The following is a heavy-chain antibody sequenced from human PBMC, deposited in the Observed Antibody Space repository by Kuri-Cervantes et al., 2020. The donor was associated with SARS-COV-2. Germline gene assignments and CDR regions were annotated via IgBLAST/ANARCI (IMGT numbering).Heavy chain of an antibody. V-gene: IGHV3-20*04. CDR2: INWNGGST. CDR1: GFTFADYG. J-gene: IGHJ4*02. CDR3: AKDLGGSGWHPVDY. Sequence: GGSLRLSCAASGFTFADYGMSWVRQAPGKGLEWVSGINWNGGSTGYADSVKGRFTISRDNSKNTLYLQMNSLRAEDTAVYYCAKDLGGSGWHPVDYWGQGTLVTVSS. D-gene: IGHD6-19*01.